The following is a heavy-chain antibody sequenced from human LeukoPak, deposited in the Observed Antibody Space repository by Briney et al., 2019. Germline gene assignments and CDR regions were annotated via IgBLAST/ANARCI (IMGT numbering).Heavy chain of an antibody. J-gene: IGHJ4*02. V-gene: IGHV3-7*05. CDR3: ARDSSPGYYDYVWGTYPRY. Sequence: PGGSLRLSCAASGFTFSNYWMSWVRQAPGKGLEWVANINKDESEKYYVDSVKGRFIISRENAQSSLYLQMNNLRAEDTAVYYCARDSSPGYYDYVWGTYPRYWGQGTLVTVSS. D-gene: IGHD3-16*02. CDR1: GFTFSNYW. CDR2: INKDESEK.